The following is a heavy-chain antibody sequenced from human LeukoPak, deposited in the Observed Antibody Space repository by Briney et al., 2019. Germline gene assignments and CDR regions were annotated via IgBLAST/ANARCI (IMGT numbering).Heavy chain of an antibody. CDR3: AKPGGYCSGGSCLRQLQPYFDY. CDR1: GFTFSSYA. V-gene: IGHV3-23*01. J-gene: IGHJ4*02. D-gene: IGHD2-15*01. CDR2: ISGSGGST. Sequence: GGSLRLSCAASGFTFSSYAMSWVRQAPGKGLEWVSAISGSGGSTYYADSVKGRFTISRDTSKNTLYLQMNSLRAEDTAVYYCAKPGGYCSGGSCLRQLQPYFDYWGQGTLVTVSS.